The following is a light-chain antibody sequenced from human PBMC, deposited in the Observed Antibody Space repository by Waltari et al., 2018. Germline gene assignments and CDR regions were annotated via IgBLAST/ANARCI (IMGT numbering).Light chain of an antibody. CDR1: ALPKQY. Sequence: SSELTQPPSVSVSPGQTASITCSAAALPKQYGYWYQKKPGQAPVLVIYKDTERPSGIPERFSGSSSGTTVTLTISGVQAEDEADYYCQSADSSGTYVVFGAGTKLTVL. J-gene: IGLJ2*01. V-gene: IGLV3-25*03. CDR3: QSADSSGTYVV. CDR2: KDT.